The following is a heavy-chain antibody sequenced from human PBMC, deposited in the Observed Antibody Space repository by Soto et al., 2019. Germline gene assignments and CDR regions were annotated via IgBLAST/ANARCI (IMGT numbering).Heavy chain of an antibody. Sequence: QVRLVESGGGVVQPGRSLRLSCVASGFTFSNYGMHWFRQAPGKGLEWVTVILYDGSNKYYADSVKSRFTISRDNSKNTLYRQMDSLRAEDTAVDYCARGAGRYYYYTHVWGKGTAVTVSS. V-gene: IGHV3-33*01. J-gene: IGHJ6*03. CDR2: ILYDGSNK. CDR1: GFTFSNYG. CDR3: ARGAGRYYYYTHV.